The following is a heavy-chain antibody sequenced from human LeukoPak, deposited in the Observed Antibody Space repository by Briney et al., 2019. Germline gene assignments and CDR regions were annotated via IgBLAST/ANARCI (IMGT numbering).Heavy chain of an antibody. CDR3: ARNASDSGTSYFDY. D-gene: IGHD1-26*01. V-gene: IGHV4-39*01. CDR1: GGSISSSTSY. Sequence: PSETLSLTCTVSGGSISSSTSYWGWIRQPPGKGLEWFGSIYYSGSTSYNPSLKSRVTISVDTSKKQFSLKLDSVTAADTAVYYCARNASDSGTSYFDYWGQGTLVTVSS. CDR2: IYYSGST. J-gene: IGHJ4*02.